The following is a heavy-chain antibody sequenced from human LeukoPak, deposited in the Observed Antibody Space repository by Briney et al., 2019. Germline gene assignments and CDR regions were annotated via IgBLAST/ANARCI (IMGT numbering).Heavy chain of an antibody. Sequence: GGSLRLSCVVSGFTLGRFAMNWVRDAPGKVLEWVSIISNSGTITSYADSVKGRFTISRDNSKNTVYLQMNSLRAEDTALYYCTTESFHCWGQGSLVAVSS. CDR2: ISNSGTIT. V-gene: IGHV3-23*01. CDR3: TTESFHC. D-gene: IGHD3-10*01. CDR1: GFTLGRFA. J-gene: IGHJ4*02.